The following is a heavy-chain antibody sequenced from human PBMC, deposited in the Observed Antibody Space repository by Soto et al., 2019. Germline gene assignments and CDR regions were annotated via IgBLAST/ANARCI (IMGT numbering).Heavy chain of an antibody. J-gene: IGHJ4*02. Sequence: SETLSLTCSVSGGSISNYYCNWIRQPAGKGLQWIGRIYSSGSINYNPSLKSRVTMSVDTSKNQFSLKLTSVTAADTAVYYCARQTTYSGSGHDYWGQGTLVTVSS. V-gene: IGHV4-4*07. CDR3: ARQTTYSGSGHDY. D-gene: IGHD6-13*01. CDR2: IYSSGSI. CDR1: GGSISNYY.